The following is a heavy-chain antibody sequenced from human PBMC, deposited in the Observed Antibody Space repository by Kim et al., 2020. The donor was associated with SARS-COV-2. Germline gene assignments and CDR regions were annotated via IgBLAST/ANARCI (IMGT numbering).Heavy chain of an antibody. V-gene: IGHV3-73*01. D-gene: IGHD1-26*01. CDR2: IRSKTYYSAT. CDR1: GVSFSDSA. CDR3: ARGPTYSGGYWDAFDI. Sequence: GGSLRLSCAASGVSFSDSAIHWVRQASGKGLEWVGRIRSKTYYSATVYSASVERRFTISKDDSKNTAYLLMNSLKTEDTAIYFCARGPTYSGGYWDAFDIWGQGTMVTVSS. J-gene: IGHJ3*02.